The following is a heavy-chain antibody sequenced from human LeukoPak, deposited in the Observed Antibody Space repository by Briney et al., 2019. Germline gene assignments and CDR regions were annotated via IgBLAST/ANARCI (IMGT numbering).Heavy chain of an antibody. Sequence: GASVKVSCKASGYTFTGYYMHWVRQAPGQGLEWMGRINPNSGGTNYAQKFQGRVTMTRDTSISTAYMELSRLRSDDTAAYYCARDLKVVVPAAIDYYYYYGMDVWGQGTTVTVSS. CDR2: INPNSGGT. V-gene: IGHV1-2*06. CDR3: ARDLKVVVPAAIDYYYYYGMDV. CDR1: GYTFTGYY. J-gene: IGHJ6*02. D-gene: IGHD2-2*02.